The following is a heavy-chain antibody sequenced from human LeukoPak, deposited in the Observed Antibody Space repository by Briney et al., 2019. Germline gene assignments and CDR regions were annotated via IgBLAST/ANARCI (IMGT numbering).Heavy chain of an antibody. V-gene: IGHV1-69*05. D-gene: IGHD3-22*01. J-gene: IGHJ4*02. CDR2: IIPIFGTA. Sequence: SVKVSCKXSGGTFSSYAISWVRQAPGQGLEWMGGIIPIFGTANYAQKFQGRVTITTDESTSTAYMELSSLRSEDTAVYYCARSSGYYYVSYFDYWGQGTLVTVSS. CDR3: ARSSGYYYVSYFDY. CDR1: GGTFSSYA.